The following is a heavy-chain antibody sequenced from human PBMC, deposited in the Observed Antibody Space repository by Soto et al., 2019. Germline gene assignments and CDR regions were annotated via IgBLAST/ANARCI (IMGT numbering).Heavy chain of an antibody. CDR3: ARGPEGFHPLSNNWFDP. CDR2: SNAGNGNT. V-gene: IGHV1-3*02. CDR1: GYTFTSYA. J-gene: IGHJ5*02. D-gene: IGHD3-10*01. Sequence: ASVKVSCKASGYTFTSYAMHWVRQAPGQRLEWMGWSNAGNGNTKYSQEFQGRVTITRDTSASTAYMELSSLRSEDMAVYYCARGPEGFHPLSNNWFDPWGQGTPVTVSS.